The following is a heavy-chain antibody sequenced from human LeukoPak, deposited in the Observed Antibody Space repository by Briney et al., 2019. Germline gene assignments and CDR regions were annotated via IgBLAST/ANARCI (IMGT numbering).Heavy chain of an antibody. D-gene: IGHD4-11*01. CDR3: AKDLYSNYGPADY. Sequence: SETLSLTCTVSGISLSTYYWSWVRQPPGKGLEWIGYVHHTGSADYNPSLKSRVTISLDMSKSQFSLKLTSATAADTAVYYCAKDLYSNYGPADYWGQGNLVTVSS. V-gene: IGHV4-59*01. CDR2: VHHTGSA. CDR1: GISLSTYY. J-gene: IGHJ4*02.